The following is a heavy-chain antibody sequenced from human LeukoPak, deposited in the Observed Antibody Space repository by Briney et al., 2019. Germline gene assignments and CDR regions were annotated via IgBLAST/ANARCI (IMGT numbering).Heavy chain of an antibody. Sequence: PGGSLRLSCVSSGFSFSNYAMSWVRQAPGKGLEWVSSISGSGGSTHYADSVKGRFTISRDNAKNSLYLQMNSLRAEDTAVYYCTRDGRVAYEMDVWGQGTTVTVSS. V-gene: IGHV3-23*01. J-gene: IGHJ6*02. CDR1: GFSFSNYA. CDR3: TRDGRVAYEMDV. D-gene: IGHD2-15*01. CDR2: ISGSGGST.